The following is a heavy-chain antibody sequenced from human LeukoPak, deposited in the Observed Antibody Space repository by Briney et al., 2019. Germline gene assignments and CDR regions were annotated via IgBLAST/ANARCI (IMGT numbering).Heavy chain of an antibody. V-gene: IGHV3-23*01. CDR2: ISGRGGST. D-gene: IGHD6-19*01. CDR1: GFTFSSDA. J-gene: IGHJ4*02. Sequence: GASLRLSCAASGFTFSSDAMSWVREAPGKGLEWVSVISGRGGSTEYADSVKGRFTISRDNSKNTLYLQMNSLRAEDTAVYYCAKGSGWYVWGQGTLVTVSS. CDR3: AKGSGWYV.